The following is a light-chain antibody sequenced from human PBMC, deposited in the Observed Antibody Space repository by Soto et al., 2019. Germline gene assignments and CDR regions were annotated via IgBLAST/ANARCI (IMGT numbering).Light chain of an antibody. Sequence: DIQMTQSPSSLSASVGDRVTITCRASQSISGYLNWYQQKPGKAPKLLIYAASSLQTGAPSRFSGSGVGTDFTLTISSLQPDDFATYYCQQYNTYPWTFGQGTKVDIK. J-gene: IGKJ1*01. CDR2: AAS. V-gene: IGKV1-39*01. CDR1: QSISGY. CDR3: QQYNTYPWT.